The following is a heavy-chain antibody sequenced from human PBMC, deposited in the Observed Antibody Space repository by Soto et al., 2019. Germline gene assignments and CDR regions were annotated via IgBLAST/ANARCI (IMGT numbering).Heavy chain of an antibody. V-gene: IGHV5-51*01. J-gene: IGHJ3*02. CDR1: GYTFTTYW. CDR3: ARGGYGGNSKDTFYI. Sequence: PGESLKISCKGSGYTFTTYWIGWVRQMPGKGRECMGIIYPGDSDTRYSPSFQGQVTISADKSITTAYLQWSSLKASDTAMYYCARGGYGGNSKDTFYIWGPGTMVTVSS. D-gene: IGHD4-17*01. CDR2: IYPGDSDT.